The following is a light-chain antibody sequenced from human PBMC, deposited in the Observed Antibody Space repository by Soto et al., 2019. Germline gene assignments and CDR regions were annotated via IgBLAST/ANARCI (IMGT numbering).Light chain of an antibody. CDR2: GAS. J-gene: IGKJ1*01. CDR1: QSIGTW. Sequence: DIQMTQSPSTLSASVGDSVTVTCRASQSIGTWLAWYQHKPGTAPKLLIDGASSLEAGVSSRFSGSGSGTEFTLTISGLQPDDFATYYCQQYATYSPEWTFGQGTKV. V-gene: IGKV1-5*01. CDR3: QQYATYSPEWT.